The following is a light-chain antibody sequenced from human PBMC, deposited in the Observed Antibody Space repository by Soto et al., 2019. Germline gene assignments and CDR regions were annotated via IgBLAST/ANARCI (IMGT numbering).Light chain of an antibody. CDR3: SSYTSSSTQV. V-gene: IGLV2-14*01. J-gene: IGLJ1*01. Sequence: QSALTQPASVSGSPGQSITISCTGTSSDVGGYNYVSWYQQHPGKAPKLMIYEVSNRPSGVSHRFSGSKSGNTASLTIFGLQAEDEADYYCSSYTSSSTQVFETGTKVTVL. CDR1: SSDVGGYNY. CDR2: EVS.